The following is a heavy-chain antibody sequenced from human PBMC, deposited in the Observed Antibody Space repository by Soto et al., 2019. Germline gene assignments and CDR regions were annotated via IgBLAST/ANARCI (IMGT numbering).Heavy chain of an antibody. V-gene: IGHV5-10-1*01. Sequence: PGDSLKISCKGSGYSFTSYWISWVRQMPGKGLEWMGRIEPSDSYTNYSPSFQGHVTISADKSISTAYLQWSSLKASDTAMYYCATQGGSIAAAGTDYYYYGMDVWGQGTTVTVSS. D-gene: IGHD6-13*01. CDR3: ATQGGSIAAAGTDYYYYGMDV. CDR1: GYSFTSYW. J-gene: IGHJ6*02. CDR2: IEPSDSYT.